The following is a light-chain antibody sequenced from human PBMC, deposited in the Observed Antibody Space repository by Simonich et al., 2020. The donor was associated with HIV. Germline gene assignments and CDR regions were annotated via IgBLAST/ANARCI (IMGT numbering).Light chain of an antibody. CDR3: QAWDSSPL. CDR1: ALPKKY. Sequence: SYELTQPPSVSVSPGQTARITCSGDALPKKYAYWYQQKPGQSPVLVIYQDSKRPSGIPERFSGSNSGNTATLTISGTQAMDEADYYCQAWDSSPLFGGGTKLTVL. J-gene: IGLJ2*01. CDR2: QDS. V-gene: IGLV3-1*01.